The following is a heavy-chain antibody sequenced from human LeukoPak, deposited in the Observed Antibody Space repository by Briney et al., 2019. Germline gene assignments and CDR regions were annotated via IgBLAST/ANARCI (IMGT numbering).Heavy chain of an antibody. V-gene: IGHV4-4*07. Sequence: SETLSLTCTVSGGSISSYYWSWIRQLAGKGLEWIGRIYTSGSTNYNPSLKSRVTMSVDTSKNQFSLKLSSVTAADTAVYYCARDLYGSGREWFDPWGQGTLVTVSS. J-gene: IGHJ5*02. D-gene: IGHD3-10*01. CDR2: IYTSGST. CDR1: GGSISSYY. CDR3: ARDLYGSGREWFDP.